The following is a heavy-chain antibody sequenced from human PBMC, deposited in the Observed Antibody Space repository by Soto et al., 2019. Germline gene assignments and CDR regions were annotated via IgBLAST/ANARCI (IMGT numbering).Heavy chain of an antibody. CDR3: ARGDRLPTSSTNIAARLSWRGPFRFDS. D-gene: IGHD6-6*01. CDR2: INQSGST. J-gene: IGHJ5*01. Sequence: WDTLSLTCAVYGGSFSGYQWTWIRQPPGKGLGWIGEINQSGSTDYNPSLKSRVTISVDTSKNQFSLKLPAVTAADTAVYYCARGDRLPTSSTNIAARLSWRGPFRFDSWGPGTLVPVSS. CDR1: GGSFSGYQ. V-gene: IGHV4-34*01.